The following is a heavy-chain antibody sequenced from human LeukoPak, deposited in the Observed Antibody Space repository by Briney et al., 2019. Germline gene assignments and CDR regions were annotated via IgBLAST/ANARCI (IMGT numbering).Heavy chain of an antibody. J-gene: IGHJ6*02. CDR2: IYYSGST. Sequence: PSETLSLTCTVSGGSISSYYWSWIRQPPGKGLEWIGYIYYSGSTNYNPSLKSRVTISVDTSKNQFSLKLSSVTAADTAVYYCARGYAYYGMDVWGQGTTVTVSS. D-gene: IGHD2-8*01. CDR3: ARGYAYYGMDV. V-gene: IGHV4-59*01. CDR1: GGSISSYY.